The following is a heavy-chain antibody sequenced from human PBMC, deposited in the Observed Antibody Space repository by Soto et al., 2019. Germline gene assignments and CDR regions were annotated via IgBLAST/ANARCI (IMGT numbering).Heavy chain of an antibody. CDR1: GFSLNTRGVG. D-gene: IGHD6-19*01. V-gene: IGHV2-5*02. CDR3: AYSPFVLGSGWNFDF. Sequence: QITLKESGPTLVIPTQTLTLTCTFSGFSLNTRGVGVGWIRQPPGKALEWVALIHWDDEKRYSPSLRNTLTITKDLYKTQVVLIMTNIDPVKTSPHYCAYSPFVLGSGWNFDFGCLGILVTVPS. CDR2: IHWDDEK. J-gene: IGHJ4*02.